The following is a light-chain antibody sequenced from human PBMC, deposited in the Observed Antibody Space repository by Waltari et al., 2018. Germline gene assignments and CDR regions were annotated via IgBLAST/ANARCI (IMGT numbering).Light chain of an antibody. Sequence: TQSPVTLSLSPGESATLSCRASQTIRSWLAWYQHKPGKAPKLLIYKASNLESGVPSSFSGSGSGTEFTLTVSSLQPDDFATYYCQQYDSYPWTFGQGTKVEI. CDR3: QQYDSYPWT. CDR1: QTIRSW. CDR2: KAS. V-gene: IGKV1-5*03. J-gene: IGKJ1*01.